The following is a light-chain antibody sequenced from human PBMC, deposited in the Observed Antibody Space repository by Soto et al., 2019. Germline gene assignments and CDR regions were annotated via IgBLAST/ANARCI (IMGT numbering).Light chain of an antibody. J-gene: IGKJ3*01. CDR1: QSISSW. V-gene: IGKV1-5*03. CDR2: KAS. Sequence: DIQMTQSPSTLSASVGDRVTITCRASQSISSWLAWYQQKPGKAPKLLIYKASSLESGVPSRFSGSGSGTEFTLTISSLQPDDFASYYNQHSFTFGRGTKVDIK. CDR3: QHSFT.